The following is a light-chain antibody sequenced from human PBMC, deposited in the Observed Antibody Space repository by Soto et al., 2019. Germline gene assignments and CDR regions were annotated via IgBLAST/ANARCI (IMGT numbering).Light chain of an antibody. CDR2: EVV. V-gene: IGLV2-8*01. CDR3: KSYAGSNTYV. J-gene: IGLJ1*01. CDR1: KKDIGVYDF. Sequence: QSALTQPPSAPGSPGQSVTISCTGTKKDIGVYDFVSWYQHHPGKAPRLIIYEVVQRPSGVPDRFSGSKSGNTASLTVSGLQAADEADYCCKSYAGSNTYVFGSGTNATVL.